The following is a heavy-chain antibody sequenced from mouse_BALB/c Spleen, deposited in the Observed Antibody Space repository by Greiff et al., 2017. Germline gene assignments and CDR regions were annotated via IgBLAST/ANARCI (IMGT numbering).Heavy chain of an antibody. J-gene: IGHJ2*01. Sequence: EVQGVESGGGLVQPGGSLRLSCATSGFTFTDYYMSWVRQPPGKALEWLGFIRNKANGYTTEYSASVKGRFTISRDNSQSILYLQMNTLRAADSATYYCARDRGGYFDYWGQGTTLTVSS. V-gene: IGHV7-3*02. CDR2: IRNKANGYTT. CDR1: GFTFTDYY. CDR3: ARDRGGYFDY.